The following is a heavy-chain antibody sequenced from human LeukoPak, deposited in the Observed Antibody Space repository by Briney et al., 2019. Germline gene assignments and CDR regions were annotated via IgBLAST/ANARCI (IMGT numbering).Heavy chain of an antibody. Sequence: PGGSLRLSCAASGFTFSSYWMSWVRQAPGKGLEWVANIKQDGSEKYYVDSVKGRFTISRDNAKNSLYLQMNSLRAEDTAVYYCARVGDDYYDSSGYYQVLYYFAYWGQGTLVTVSS. CDR3: ARVGDDYYDSSGYYQVLYYFAY. J-gene: IGHJ4*02. CDR2: IKQDGSEK. V-gene: IGHV3-7*03. D-gene: IGHD3-22*01. CDR1: GFTFSSYW.